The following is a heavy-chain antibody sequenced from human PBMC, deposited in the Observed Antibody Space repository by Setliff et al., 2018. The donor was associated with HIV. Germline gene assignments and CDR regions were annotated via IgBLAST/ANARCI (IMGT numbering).Heavy chain of an antibody. CDR3: ARDICTSTSCPSGWCDP. CDR1: GGSISSSNYY. D-gene: IGHD2-2*01. CDR2: IYYSGST. J-gene: IGHJ5*02. V-gene: IGHV4-39*07. Sequence: SETLSLTCTVSGGSISSSNYYWGWIRQPPGKGLEWIGSIYYSGSTYYNPSLKSRVTISVDTSKNQFSLKLSSVTAAGTAVYYCARDICTSTSCPSGWCDPWGQGTLVTV.